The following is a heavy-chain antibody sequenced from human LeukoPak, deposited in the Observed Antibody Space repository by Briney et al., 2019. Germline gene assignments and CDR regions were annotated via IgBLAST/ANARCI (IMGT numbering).Heavy chain of an antibody. CDR1: GYTFTGYY. CDR2: MNPNSGNT. Sequence: ASVEVSCKASGYTFTGYYMHWVRQAPGQGLEWMGWMNPNSGNTGYAQKFQGRVTITRNTSISTAYMELSSLRSEDTAVYYCARYCSSTSCFLDPWGQGTLVTVSS. V-gene: IGHV1-8*03. CDR3: ARYCSSTSCFLDP. D-gene: IGHD2-2*01. J-gene: IGHJ5*02.